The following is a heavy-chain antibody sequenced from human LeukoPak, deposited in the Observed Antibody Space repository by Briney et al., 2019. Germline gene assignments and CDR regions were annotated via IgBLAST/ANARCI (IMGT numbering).Heavy chain of an antibody. Sequence: QPGGSLRLSCAASGFTFSTYAMSWVREAPGKGLEWASGISGSGDSTYYADSVKGRFSISRDNSKNTLYLHMNSVRADDTAVYYCAKDAGDYYGSVTHFDYWGQGTLVTVSS. D-gene: IGHD3-10*01. CDR1: GFTFSTYA. CDR3: AKDAGDYYGSVTHFDY. J-gene: IGHJ4*02. V-gene: IGHV3-23*01. CDR2: ISGSGDST.